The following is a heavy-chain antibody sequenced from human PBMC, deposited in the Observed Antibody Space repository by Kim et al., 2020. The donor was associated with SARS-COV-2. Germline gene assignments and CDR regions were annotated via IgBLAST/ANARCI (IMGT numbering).Heavy chain of an antibody. D-gene: IGHD3-10*01. CDR3: ARGSVLLWFGKGGAFDI. Sequence: GGSLRLSCAASGFTFSSYGMHWVRQAPGKGLEWVAVIWYDGSNKYYADSVKGRFTISRDNSKNTLYLQMNSLRAEDTAVYYCARGSVLLWFGKGGAFDIWGQGTMVTVSS. CDR2: IWYDGSNK. J-gene: IGHJ3*02. V-gene: IGHV3-33*01. CDR1: GFTFSSYG.